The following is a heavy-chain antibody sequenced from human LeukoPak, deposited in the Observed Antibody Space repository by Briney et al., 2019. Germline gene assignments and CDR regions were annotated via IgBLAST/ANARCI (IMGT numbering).Heavy chain of an antibody. CDR1: GFTFSSYA. Sequence: QPGRSLRLSCAASGFTFSSYAMHWVRQAPGKGLEWVAVISYDRSNKYYADSVKGRFTISRDNSKNTLYLQMNSLRAEDTAVYYCARDPSWGSSFDYWGQGTLVTVSS. D-gene: IGHD7-27*01. V-gene: IGHV3-30-3*01. CDR3: ARDPSWGSSFDY. CDR2: ISYDRSNK. J-gene: IGHJ4*02.